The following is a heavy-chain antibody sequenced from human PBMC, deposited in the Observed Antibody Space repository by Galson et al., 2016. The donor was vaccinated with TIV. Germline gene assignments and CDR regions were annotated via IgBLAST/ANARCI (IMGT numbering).Heavy chain of an antibody. V-gene: IGHV1-3*01. D-gene: IGHD6-13*01. CDR1: GYIFTTYA. Sequence: SVKVSCKASGYIFTTYAIHWVRQAPGQRLEWMGWINAGNGNTKYSQTFQGRVTFTRDTSASTAYMELSSLRSADTAVYYCAREGRIAVAGPNWFDPWGQGTLVTVST. J-gene: IGHJ5*02. CDR2: INAGNGNT. CDR3: AREGRIAVAGPNWFDP.